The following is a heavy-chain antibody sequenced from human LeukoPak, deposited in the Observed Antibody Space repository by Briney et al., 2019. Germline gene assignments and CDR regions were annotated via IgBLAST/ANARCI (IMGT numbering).Heavy chain of an antibody. CDR2: ISSSSTI. D-gene: IGHD6-19*01. Sequence: GGSLRLSCAASGFTFSSYSMNWVRQAPGKGLEWVSYISSSSTIYYADPVKGRFTISRDNAKSSLYLQMNSLRAEDTAVYYCARALSMRVAGTFILGYWGQGTLVTVSS. J-gene: IGHJ4*02. CDR3: ARALSMRVAGTFILGY. CDR1: GFTFSSYS. V-gene: IGHV3-48*01.